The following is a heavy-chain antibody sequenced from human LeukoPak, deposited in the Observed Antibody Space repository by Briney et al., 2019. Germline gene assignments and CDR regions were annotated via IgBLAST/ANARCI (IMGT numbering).Heavy chain of an antibody. CDR1: GFTFSKFP. J-gene: IGHJ4*02. CDR3: AKGRAAAGFHFDY. Sequence: PGGSLRLSCAASGFTFSKFPMGWVRQAPGRGLEWVSAISASGDVTFYADSLRGRFTISRDNSKNTLYLQMNSLRAEDTAVYYCAKGRAAAGFHFDYWGQGTLVTVSS. V-gene: IGHV3-23*01. D-gene: IGHD6-13*01. CDR2: ISASGDVT.